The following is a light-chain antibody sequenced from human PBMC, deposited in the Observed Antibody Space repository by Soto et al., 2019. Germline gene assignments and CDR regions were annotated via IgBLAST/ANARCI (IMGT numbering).Light chain of an antibody. J-gene: IGKJ5*01. CDR1: QTISSW. CDR2: AAS. CDR3: QQNYITPIT. V-gene: IGKV1-39*01. Sequence: DIQMTQSPSTLSGSVGDRVTITCRASQTISSWLAWYQQKPGKAPELLIYAASTLQSGVPSRFSGSGSGADFTLTISSLQPEDVATYYCQQNYITPITFGQGTRLEI.